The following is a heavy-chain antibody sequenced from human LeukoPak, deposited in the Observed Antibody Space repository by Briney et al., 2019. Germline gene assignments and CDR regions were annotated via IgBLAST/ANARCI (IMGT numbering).Heavy chain of an antibody. CDR2: ISGSGGST. D-gene: IGHD2-15*01. V-gene: IGHV3-23*01. Sequence: PGGSLRLSCAASGFTFSSYAMSWVRQAPGKGLEWVSAISGSGGSTYYADSVKGRFTVSRDNSKNTLYLQMNSLRAEDTAVYYCAKVGGHRRGPGSPDYWGQGTLVTVSS. CDR3: AKVGGHRRGPGSPDY. J-gene: IGHJ4*02. CDR1: GFTFSSYA.